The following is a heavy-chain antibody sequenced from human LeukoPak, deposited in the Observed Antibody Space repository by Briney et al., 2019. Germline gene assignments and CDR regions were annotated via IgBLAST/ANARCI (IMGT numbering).Heavy chain of an antibody. V-gene: IGHV5-51*01. CDR3: ARLEGGYCSSTSCPHGYYYYMDV. D-gene: IGHD2-2*01. Sequence: GESLKISCKGSGYSFTSYWIGWVRQMPGKGLEWMGIIYPGDSDTRYSPSFQGQVTISADKSISTAYLQWSSLKASDTAMYYCARLEGGYCSSTSCPHGYYYYMDVWGKGTTVTVSS. CDR2: IYPGDSDT. J-gene: IGHJ6*03. CDR1: GYSFTSYW.